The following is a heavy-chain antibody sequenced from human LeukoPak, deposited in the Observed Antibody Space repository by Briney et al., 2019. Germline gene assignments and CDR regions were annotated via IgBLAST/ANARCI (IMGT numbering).Heavy chain of an antibody. CDR1: GFTFDDYG. CDR2: INWNGGST. V-gene: IGHV3-20*04. J-gene: IGHJ1*01. D-gene: IGHD3-22*01. CDR3: ARDSSYASSGYYTI. Sequence: GGSLRLSCAASGFTFDDYGMSWVRQAPGKGLEWVSGINWNGGSTGYADSVKGRFTISRDNAKNSLYLQMNSLRVEDTALYYCARDSSYASSGYYTIWGQGTLVTVSS.